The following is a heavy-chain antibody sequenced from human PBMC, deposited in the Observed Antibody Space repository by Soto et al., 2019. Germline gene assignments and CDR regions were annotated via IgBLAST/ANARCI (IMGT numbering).Heavy chain of an antibody. CDR3: ARGGVSLIAVAGTGSDY. D-gene: IGHD6-19*01. CDR2: ISAYNGNT. Sequence: RASVKVSCKASGYTFTSYGISWVRQAPGQGLEWMGWISAYNGNTNYAQKLQGRVTMTTDTSTSTAYMELRSLRSDDTAVYYCARGGVSLIAVAGTGSDYWGQGTLVTVSS. J-gene: IGHJ4*02. CDR1: GYTFTSYG. V-gene: IGHV1-18*04.